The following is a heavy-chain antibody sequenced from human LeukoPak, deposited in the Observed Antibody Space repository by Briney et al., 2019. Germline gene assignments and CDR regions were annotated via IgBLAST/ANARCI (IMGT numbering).Heavy chain of an antibody. D-gene: IGHD3-22*01. Sequence: ASVKVSCKTSGYTFTGYYIHWVRQAPGQGLEWMGWINPNSGGTNYAQSFRGRVTMTRDTSISTAYMELTRLRSDDTAVYYCVRDAGLLPYYYDSSASNWFDPWGQGTLVTVSS. CDR1: GYTFTGYY. CDR3: VRDAGLLPYYYDSSASNWFDP. CDR2: INPNSGGT. V-gene: IGHV1-2*02. J-gene: IGHJ5*02.